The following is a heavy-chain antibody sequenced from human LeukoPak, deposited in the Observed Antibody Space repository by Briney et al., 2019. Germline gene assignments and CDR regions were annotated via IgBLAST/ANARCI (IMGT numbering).Heavy chain of an antibody. J-gene: IGHJ4*02. Sequence: GGSLRLSCAASGFTFSSYEMNWVRQAPGKGLEWVSYITSSGSTIYYADSVKGRFTISRDNSKNTLYLQMNSLRAEDTAVYYCARERRRWLGSGFDYWGQGTLVTVSS. CDR1: GFTFSSYE. CDR3: ARERRRWLGSGFDY. V-gene: IGHV3-48*03. CDR2: ITSSGSTI. D-gene: IGHD6-19*01.